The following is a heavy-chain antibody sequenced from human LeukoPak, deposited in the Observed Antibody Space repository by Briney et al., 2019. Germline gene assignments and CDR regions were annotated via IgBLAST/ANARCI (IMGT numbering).Heavy chain of an antibody. CDR1: GYTFTSYY. D-gene: IGHD6-13*01. CDR2: INPSGGST. J-gene: IGHJ4*02. V-gene: IGHV1-46*01. CDR3: ARGSSSWESYFDY. Sequence: GASVKVSCKASGYTFTSYYMHWVRQAPGQGLEWMGIINPSGGSTSYAQKFQGRVTMTRNTSISTAYMELSSLRSEDTAAYYCARGSSSWESYFDYWGQGTLVTVSS.